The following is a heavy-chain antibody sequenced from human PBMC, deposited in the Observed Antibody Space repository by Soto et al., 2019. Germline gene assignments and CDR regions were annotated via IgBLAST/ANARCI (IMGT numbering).Heavy chain of an antibody. D-gene: IGHD3-10*01. J-gene: IGHJ4*02. V-gene: IGHV3-7*04. CDR1: GFIFSSYW. CDR2: MNEYGSER. Sequence: EVQLVESGGGLVQPGGSLRLSCSASGFIFSSYWMSWLRQAPGKGLEWVASMNEYGSERYYVDSVKGRFPISRDNAKNSSYLPMNSVGAEEAAVYYWTRATGADKGDYWGQGSLVTVSS. CDR3: TRATGADKGDY.